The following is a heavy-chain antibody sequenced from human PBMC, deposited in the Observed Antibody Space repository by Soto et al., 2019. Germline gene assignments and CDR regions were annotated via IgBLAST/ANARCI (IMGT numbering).Heavy chain of an antibody. V-gene: IGHV3-53*04. CDR3: AKTYGDYCDY. D-gene: IGHD4-17*01. CDR2: IYSGAST. J-gene: IGHJ4*02. CDR1: GFTVNSNY. Sequence: GGSLRLSCAASGFTVNSNYIRWVRQAAGKGLEWVSVIYSGASTNYADSVKGRFTISGHNSKNTLYLQMNSLRAEDTAVYYCAKTYGDYCDYWGQGTLVTVSS.